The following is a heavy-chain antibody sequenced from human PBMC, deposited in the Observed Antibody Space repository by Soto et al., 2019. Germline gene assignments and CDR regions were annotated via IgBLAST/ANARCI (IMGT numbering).Heavy chain of an antibody. CDR3: ARRPRLLALYYFDY. CDR1: GYSFTSYR. Sequence: PGESLKISCKGSGYSFTSYRSGWVRRMPGKGLEWMGIIYPGDSDTRYSPSFQGQVTISADKSISTAYLQWSSLKASDTAMYYCARRPRLLALYYFDYWGQGTLVTVSS. CDR2: IYPGDSDT. V-gene: IGHV5-51*01. J-gene: IGHJ4*02.